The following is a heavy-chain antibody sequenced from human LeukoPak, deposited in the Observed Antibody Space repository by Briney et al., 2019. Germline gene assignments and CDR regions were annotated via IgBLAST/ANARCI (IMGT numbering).Heavy chain of an antibody. Sequence: SETLSLTCTVSGGSISSSRYYWGWIRQPPGKGLEWIGSIYYSGSTYYNPSLKSRVTISVDTSKNQFSLKLSSVTAADTAVYYCARHEYYYYYMDVWGKGTTVTISS. CDR2: IYYSGST. CDR3: ARHEYYYYYMDV. J-gene: IGHJ6*03. V-gene: IGHV4-39*01. CDR1: GGSISSSRYY.